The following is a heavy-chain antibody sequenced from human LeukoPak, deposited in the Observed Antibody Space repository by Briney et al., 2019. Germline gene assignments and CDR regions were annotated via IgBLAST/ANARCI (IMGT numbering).Heavy chain of an antibody. Sequence: GGSLRLSCAASRFTFSGYGMSWVRQAPGKGLEWVSSMSASGGSTLYADSVKGRFTISRDNSKNMLYLQMNSLRDEDTAVYHCAKRSPVTTYYFDSWGQGTLVTVSS. CDR3: AKRSPVTTYYFDS. V-gene: IGHV3-23*01. D-gene: IGHD4-17*01. CDR1: RFTFSGYG. J-gene: IGHJ4*02. CDR2: MSASGGST.